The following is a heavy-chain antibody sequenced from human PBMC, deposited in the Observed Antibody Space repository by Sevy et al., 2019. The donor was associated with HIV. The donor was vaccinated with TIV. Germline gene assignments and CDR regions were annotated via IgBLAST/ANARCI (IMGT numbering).Heavy chain of an antibody. CDR1: RFTFSTYD. Sequence: GGSLRLCCAASRFTFSTYDIHWVRQAPGKGLEWVAVISHDGSYQYYTDSVKGRFTISRDDSKNKAYLQMNSLRADDSGVYYCAKGQGYDYIWGNERSEYYFDYWGQGTLVTVSS. J-gene: IGHJ4*02. V-gene: IGHV3-30*18. D-gene: IGHD3-16*01. CDR2: ISHDGSYQ. CDR3: AKGQGYDYIWGNERSEYYFDY.